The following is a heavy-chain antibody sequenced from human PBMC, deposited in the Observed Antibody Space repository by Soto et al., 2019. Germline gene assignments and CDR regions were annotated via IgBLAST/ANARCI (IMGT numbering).Heavy chain of an antibody. Sequence: GASVKVSCKASGYTFTSYGISWVRQAPGQGLEWMGWISAYNGNTNYAQKLQGRVTMTTDTSTSTAYMELRSLRSDDTAVYYCARGANDFWSGYYHDYWGQGTLVTAPQ. V-gene: IGHV1-18*01. J-gene: IGHJ4*02. CDR1: GYTFTSYG. CDR3: ARGANDFWSGYYHDY. D-gene: IGHD3-3*01. CDR2: ISAYNGNT.